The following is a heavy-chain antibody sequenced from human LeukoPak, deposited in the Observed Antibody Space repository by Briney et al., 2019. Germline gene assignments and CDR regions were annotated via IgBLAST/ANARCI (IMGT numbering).Heavy chain of an antibody. V-gene: IGHV3-11*06. Sequence: GRFTISRDNAKNSPYLQMNSLRAEDTAVYYCARDLLGAGRRAFDIWGQGTMVTVSS. J-gene: IGHJ3*02. D-gene: IGHD6-19*01. CDR3: ARDLLGAGRRAFDI.